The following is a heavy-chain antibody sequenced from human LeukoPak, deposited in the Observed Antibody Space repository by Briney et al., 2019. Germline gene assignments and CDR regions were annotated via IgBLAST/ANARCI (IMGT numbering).Heavy chain of an antibody. J-gene: IGHJ4*02. CDR3: ARDLAVTTALITNDY. D-gene: IGHD4-17*01. CDR1: GFTFSSYW. V-gene: IGHV3-74*01. CDR2: IRNDGSIT. Sequence: GGSLRLSCAASGFTFSSYWMHWVRQAPGKGPVWVSRIRNDGSITSYADSVKGRFTISRDNAKNTLYLQMNSLRAEDTAVYYCARDLAVTTALITNDYWGQGTLVTVSS.